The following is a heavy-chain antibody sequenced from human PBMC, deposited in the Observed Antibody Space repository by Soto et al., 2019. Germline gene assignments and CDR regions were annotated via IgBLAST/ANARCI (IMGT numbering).Heavy chain of an antibody. Sequence: QVHLVQSGAEVKKPGASVKVSCKASGYTFTSYGITWVRQAPGQGLEWMGWISAHNGNTDYAQKLQGRVIVTRDTSTSTAYMELRSLISDDTAVYYCARARHWDYWGQGALVTVSS. J-gene: IGHJ4*02. V-gene: IGHV1-18*01. CDR3: ARARHWDY. CDR2: ISAHNGNT. CDR1: GYTFTSYG. D-gene: IGHD1-1*01.